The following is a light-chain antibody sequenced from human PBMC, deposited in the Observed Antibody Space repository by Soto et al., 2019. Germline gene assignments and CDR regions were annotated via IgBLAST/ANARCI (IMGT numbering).Light chain of an antibody. V-gene: IGKV3-11*01. Sequence: EVVLTQSPATLSLSPGGSATLSCRASLSVSRYLAWYRQKPGQALRLIISDVSKRAAGVPARFSGSGSGTDFTLTISSLEPEDFAVYYCHQRSNWPLTFGGGTKLEIK. CDR3: HQRSNWPLT. CDR1: LSVSRY. CDR2: DVS. J-gene: IGKJ4*01.